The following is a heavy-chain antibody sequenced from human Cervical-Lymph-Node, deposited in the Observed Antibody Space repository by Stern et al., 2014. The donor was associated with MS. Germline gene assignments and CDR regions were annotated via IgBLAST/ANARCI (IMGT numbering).Heavy chain of an antibody. Sequence: QVQLQESGPGRVRPSETLSLTCTVSGASITGGTYYWSWIRQHPGKGLEWIGYIYVRYDTKYNPSLKSRVAISEDTSKNQYSLKLNSVTAADTAVYFCARQPDRGLNDGFDIWGPGTMVTVSA. D-gene: IGHD1-14*01. CDR3: ARQPDRGLNDGFDI. CDR2: IYVRYDT. CDR1: GASITGGTYY. V-gene: IGHV4-31*03. J-gene: IGHJ3*02.